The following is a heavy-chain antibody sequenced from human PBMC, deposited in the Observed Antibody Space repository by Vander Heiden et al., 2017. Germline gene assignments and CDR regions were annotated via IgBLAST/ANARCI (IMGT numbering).Heavy chain of an antibody. CDR2: IWYDGSNK. D-gene: IGHD1-26*01. CDR3: ARERGQWELPLLDAFDI. CDR1: GFTFSSYG. V-gene: IGHV3-33*01. J-gene: IGHJ3*02. Sequence: QVQLVESGGAVVQPGRSLRLSCAASGFTFSSYGRQWVRQAPGKGMEWVEVIWYDGSNKYDADSVKGRFTISRDNSKNTLYLQMNSLRAEDTAVYYCARERGQWELPLLDAFDIWGQGTMVTVSS.